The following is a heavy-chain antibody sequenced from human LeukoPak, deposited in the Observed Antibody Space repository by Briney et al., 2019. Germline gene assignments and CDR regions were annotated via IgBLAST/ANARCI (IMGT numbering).Heavy chain of an antibody. V-gene: IGHV1-69*01. D-gene: IGHD3-3*01. CDR3: ARGPRTNDFWPVWGY. CDR2: IIPIFGTA. J-gene: IGHJ4*02. CDR1: GGTFSSYA. Sequence: GASVKVSCKASGGTFSSYAISWVRQAPGQGLEWMGGIIPIFGTANYAQKFQGRVTITADESTSTAYMELSSLRSEDTAVYYCARGPRTNDFWPVWGYWGQGTLVTVSS.